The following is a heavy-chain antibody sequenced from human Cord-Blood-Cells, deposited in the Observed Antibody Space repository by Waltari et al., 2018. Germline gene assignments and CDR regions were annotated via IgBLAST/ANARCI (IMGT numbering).Heavy chain of an antibody. CDR2: INHSGST. D-gene: IGHD3-3*01. CDR3: ARATYDFWSGYRYYYYYYYMDV. CDR1: GGSFSGYY. Sequence: QVQLQQWGAGLLKPSETLSLTCAVYGGSFSGYYWSWIRQPPGKGLEWIGEINHSGSTTSTPSPKSRVTISVDTSKNQFSLKRSSVTAADTAVYYCARATYDFWSGYRYYYYYYYMDVWGKGTTVTVSS. V-gene: IGHV4-34*01. J-gene: IGHJ6*03.